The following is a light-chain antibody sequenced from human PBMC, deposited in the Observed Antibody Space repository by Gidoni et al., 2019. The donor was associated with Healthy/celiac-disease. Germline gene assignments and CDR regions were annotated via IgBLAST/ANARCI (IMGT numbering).Light chain of an antibody. J-gene: IGKJ4*01. Sequence: EIVLTQSPATLSLSPGERATLYCRASQSVSSYLAWYQYKPAHAPTLLISDASNRTTGIPARFSGSGSGTDFTLTISSLGPEEFAVYYCQQRSNWPPFTFGGGTKVEIK. CDR3: QQRSNWPPFT. CDR1: QSVSSY. V-gene: IGKV3-11*01. CDR2: DAS.